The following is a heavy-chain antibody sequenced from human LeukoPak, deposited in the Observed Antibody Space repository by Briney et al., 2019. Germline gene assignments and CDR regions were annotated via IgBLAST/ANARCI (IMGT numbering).Heavy chain of an antibody. J-gene: IGHJ4*02. D-gene: IGHD3-9*01. CDR1: GGTFSSYA. V-gene: IGHV1-69*06. CDR2: IIPIFGTA. CDR3: ARGSPYYDILTGYYPPAPLDY. Sequence: SVKVSCKVSGGTFSSYAISWVRQAPGQGLEWMGGIIPIFGTANYAQKFQGRVTITADKSTSTAYMELSSLRSEDTAVYYCARGSPYYDILTGYYPPAPLDYWGQGTLVTVSS.